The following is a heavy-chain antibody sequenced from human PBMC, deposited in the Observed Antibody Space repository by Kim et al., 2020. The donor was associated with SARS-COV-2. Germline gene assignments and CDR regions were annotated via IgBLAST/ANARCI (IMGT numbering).Heavy chain of an antibody. D-gene: IGHD4-17*01. CDR2: ISYDGSNK. CDR3: AKDNGVYCAIDY. CDR1: GFTFSSYG. V-gene: IGHV3-30*18. J-gene: IGHJ4*02. Sequence: GGSLRLSCAASGFTFSSYGMHWVRQAPGKGLEWVAVISYDGSNKYYADSVKGRFTISRDNSKNTLYLQMNSLRAEDTAVYYCAKDNGVYCAIDYWGQGTL.